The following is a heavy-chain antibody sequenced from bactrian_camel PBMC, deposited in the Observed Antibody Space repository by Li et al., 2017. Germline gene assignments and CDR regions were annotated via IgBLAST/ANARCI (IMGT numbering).Heavy chain of an antibody. J-gene: IGHJ4*01. V-gene: IGHV3S63*01. CDR1: GYYEGLHC. D-gene: IGHD2*01. CDR2: IDTSGHRT. Sequence: HVQLVESGGGSVQAGGSLRLSCVASGYYEGLHCMAWFRQGLGNKREGVAMIDTSGHRTYYADSVNGRFTVSQDNAKNTVHLQMNSLKPEDSSMYYCAAEEYCGGSWDLPVNYNYWGQGTQVTVS. CDR3: AAEEYCGGSWDLPVNYNY.